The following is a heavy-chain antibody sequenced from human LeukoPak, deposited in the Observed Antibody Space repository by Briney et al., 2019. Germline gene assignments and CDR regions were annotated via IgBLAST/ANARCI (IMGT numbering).Heavy chain of an antibody. CDR2: ISSSGSTI. J-gene: IGHJ6*03. CDR3: AKDATPALGTVYMDV. Sequence: GGSLRLSCAASGFTFSSYEMNWVRQAPGKGLEWVSYISSSGSTIYYADSVKGRFTISRDNDKNSIYLQMNSLRAEDTAVYYCAKDATPALGTVYMDVWGKGTTVTISS. V-gene: IGHV3-48*03. CDR1: GFTFSSYE. D-gene: IGHD6-13*01.